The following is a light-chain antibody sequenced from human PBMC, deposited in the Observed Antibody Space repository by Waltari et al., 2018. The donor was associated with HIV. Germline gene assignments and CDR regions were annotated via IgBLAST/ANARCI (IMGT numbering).Light chain of an antibody. V-gene: IGKV3D-15*01. Sequence: EIVMTHSPATLSVSPGERATLSCRASQSVSSNLAWYQQKPGQAPRLLIYGASTRATGVPARFSGSGSGTEFTLTISSLQSEDFAVYYCQQYNEWPPWTFGQGTKVEIK. CDR3: QQYNEWPPWT. CDR2: GAS. CDR1: QSVSSN. J-gene: IGKJ1*01.